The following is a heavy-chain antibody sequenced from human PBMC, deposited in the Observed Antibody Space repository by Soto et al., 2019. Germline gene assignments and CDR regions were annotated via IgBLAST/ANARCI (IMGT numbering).Heavy chain of an antibody. V-gene: IGHV1-2*02. Sequence: ASVKVSCKAAGYTFNGHNMYWVRQAPGQGLEWMRWINPNSGGTNYAQRFQGRVTMTSDTSICTAYMELSRQSSDATDMYYRARESSITSFGGGPQSYYCYGMDAWGQGTTGTVSS. CDR2: INPNSGGT. D-gene: IGHD3-3*01. CDR3: ARESSITSFGGGPQSYYCYGMDA. J-gene: IGHJ6*02. CDR1: GYTFNGHN.